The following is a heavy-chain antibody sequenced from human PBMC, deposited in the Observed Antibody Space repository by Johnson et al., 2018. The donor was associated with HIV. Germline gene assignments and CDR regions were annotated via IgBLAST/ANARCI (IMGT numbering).Heavy chain of an antibody. CDR3: AREYQNWNYDHAFDI. J-gene: IGHJ3*02. V-gene: IGHV3-48*01. CDR1: GFTFSSYA. Sequence: VQLVESGGGVVQPGRSLRLSCAASGFTFSSYAMHWVRQAPGKGLEWVSYITSSGGTVYYADSVKGRFTISRDNSKNTLYLQMNSLRAEDTAVYYCAREYQNWNYDHAFDIWGQGTMVTVSS. D-gene: IGHD1-7*01. CDR2: ITSSGGTV.